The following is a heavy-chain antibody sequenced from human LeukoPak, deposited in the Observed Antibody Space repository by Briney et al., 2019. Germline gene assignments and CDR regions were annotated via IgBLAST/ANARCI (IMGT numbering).Heavy chain of an antibody. CDR1: GYTFTCYY. CDR2: IDPDSGVT. V-gene: IGHV1-2*06. J-gene: IGHJ4*02. Sequence: ASVKVSCKASGYTFTCYYIHWVRQAPGQGLEWMGRIDPDSGVTNSAQKFQARVTMTRDTSITTAYMELSGLRSDDTAMYYCARDQARTTTWYLYMNFWGQGTLVTVSS. CDR3: ARDQARTTTWYLYMNF. D-gene: IGHD3/OR15-3a*01.